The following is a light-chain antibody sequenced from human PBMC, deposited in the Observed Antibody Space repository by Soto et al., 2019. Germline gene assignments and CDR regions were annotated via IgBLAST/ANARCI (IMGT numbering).Light chain of an antibody. J-gene: IGLJ1*01. CDR2: DVS. CDR3: CSYAGSYTYV. CDR1: SSDVGGYDY. V-gene: IGLV2-11*01. Sequence: QSVLTQPRSVSGSPGQAVTISCTGTSSDVGGYDYVSWYQQHPGKAPKLMIYDVSKRPSGVPDRFSGSKSGKTASLTISGLQAEDEADYYCCSYAGSYTYVFGTGTKATVL.